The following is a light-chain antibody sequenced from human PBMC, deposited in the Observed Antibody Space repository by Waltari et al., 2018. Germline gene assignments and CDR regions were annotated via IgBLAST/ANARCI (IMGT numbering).Light chain of an antibody. CDR3: SSRDSSASHVL. J-gene: IGLJ2*01. V-gene: IGLV3-19*01. CDR1: SLRTSD. CDR2: GKN. Sequence: SSALTQDPAVSVALGQTVTITCQGASLRTSDASWYQQKSGQAPILVLFGKNKRPSGIPDRFSGYNSESTTSLTITGAQAEDEAEYYCSSRDSSASHVLFAGGTKLTVL.